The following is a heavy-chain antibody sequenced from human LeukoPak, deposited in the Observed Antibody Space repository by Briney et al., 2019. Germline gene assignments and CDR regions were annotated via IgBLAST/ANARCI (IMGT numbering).Heavy chain of an antibody. CDR1: GFTFSSYE. Sequence: GGSLRLSCAASGFTFSSYEMNWVRQAPGKGLEWVSYISSSGSTIYYADSVKGRFTISRDNAKNSLYLQMNSLRAEDTAVYYCARGHPSGYYHFDYWGQGTLVTVSS. V-gene: IGHV3-48*03. D-gene: IGHD3-22*01. J-gene: IGHJ4*02. CDR2: ISSSGSTI. CDR3: ARGHPSGYYHFDY.